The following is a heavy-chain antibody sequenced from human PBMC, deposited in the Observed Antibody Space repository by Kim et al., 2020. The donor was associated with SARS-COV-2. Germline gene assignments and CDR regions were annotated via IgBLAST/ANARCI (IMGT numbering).Heavy chain of an antibody. V-gene: IGHV4-39*01. D-gene: IGHD3-16*01. J-gene: IGHJ4*02. CDR2: IYYSGST. CDR3: ARLEGARLIDY. CDR1: GGSISSSSYY. Sequence: SETLSLTCTVSGGSISSSSYYWGWIRQPPGKGLEWIGSIYYSGSTYYNPSLKSRVTISVDTSKNQFSLKLSSVTAADTAVYYCARLEGARLIDYWGQGTLVTVSS.